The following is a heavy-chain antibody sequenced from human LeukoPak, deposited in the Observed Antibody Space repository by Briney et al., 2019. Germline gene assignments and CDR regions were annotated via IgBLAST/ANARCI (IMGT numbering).Heavy chain of an antibody. Sequence: AASVKVSCKASGYTFTGYYMHWVRQAPGQGPEWMGWINPNSGGTNYAQKFQGRVTMTRDTSISTAYMELNSLRSDDTAVYYCARDDAAITAPADYWGQGTLVTVSS. J-gene: IGHJ4*02. V-gene: IGHV1-2*02. CDR3: ARDDAAITAPADY. CDR2: INPNSGGT. D-gene: IGHD5-18*01. CDR1: GYTFTGYY.